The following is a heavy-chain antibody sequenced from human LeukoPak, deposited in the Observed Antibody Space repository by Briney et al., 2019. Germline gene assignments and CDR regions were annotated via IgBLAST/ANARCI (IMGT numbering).Heavy chain of an antibody. CDR3: ARSEGVPAGGYSYGFDY. CDR2: ISAYNGNT. V-gene: IGHV1-18*01. D-gene: IGHD5-18*01. CDR1: GYTFTCYG. Sequence: ASVKVSCKASGYTFTCYGISWVRQAPGQGLEWMGWISAYNGNTNYAQKLQGRVTMTTDTSTSTAYMELRSLRSDDTAVYYCARSEGVPAGGYSYGFDYWGQGTLVTVSS. J-gene: IGHJ4*02.